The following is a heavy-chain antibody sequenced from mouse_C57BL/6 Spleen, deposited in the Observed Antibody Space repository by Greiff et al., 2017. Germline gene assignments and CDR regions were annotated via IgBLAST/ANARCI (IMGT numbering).Heavy chain of an antibody. Sequence: QVQLQQPGAELVQPGASVKMSCTASGYSFTSSWLTWVQQRPGQGLEWIGDLYPGSGSTNYNEKFKSKAKLTVDTSSSTAYMQLSSLTSEDSAVYYCARGYYGRGSYAMDYWGQGTSVTVSS. CDR3: ARGYYGRGSYAMDY. D-gene: IGHD1-1*01. V-gene: IGHV1-55*01. CDR1: GYSFTSSW. CDR2: LYPGSGST. J-gene: IGHJ4*01.